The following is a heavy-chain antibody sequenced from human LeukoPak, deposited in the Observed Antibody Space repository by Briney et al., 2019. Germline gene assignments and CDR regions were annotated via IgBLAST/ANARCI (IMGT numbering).Heavy chain of an antibody. J-gene: IGHJ4*02. CDR1: GFTFSSYS. D-gene: IGHD3-22*01. CDR3: AKAYDSSGYAFDY. V-gene: IGHV3-21*04. CDR2: ISSSSSYI. Sequence: GGSLRLSCAASGFTFSSYSMNWVRQAPGKGLEWVSSISSSSSYIYYADSVKGRFTISRDNAKNSLYLQMNSLRAEDTALYYCAKAYDSSGYAFDYWGQGTLVTVSS.